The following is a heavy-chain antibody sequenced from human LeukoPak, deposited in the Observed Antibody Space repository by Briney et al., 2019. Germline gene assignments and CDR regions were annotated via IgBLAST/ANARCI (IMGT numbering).Heavy chain of an antibody. D-gene: IGHD6-13*01. V-gene: IGHV4-39*07. CDR1: GGSISSSSYY. Sequence: SETLSLTCTVSGGSISSSSYYWGWIRQPPGKGLEWIGTISYSGSTYSNPSLKSRVTISVDKSKNQFSLKLSSVTAADTAVYYCARDSSSGLDYWGQGTLVTVSS. J-gene: IGHJ4*02. CDR2: ISYSGST. CDR3: ARDSSSGLDY.